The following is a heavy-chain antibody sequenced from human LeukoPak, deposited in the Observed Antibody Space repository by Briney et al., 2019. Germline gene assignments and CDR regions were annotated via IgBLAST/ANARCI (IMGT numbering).Heavy chain of an antibody. CDR1: GGSISSYY. CDR3: ARDATGYSSSWYSSGGFDY. CDR2: IYTSGST. Sequence: PSETLSLTCTVSGGSISSYYWSWIRQPAGKGLEWIARIYTSGSTNYNPSLKSRVTMSVDTSKNQFSLKLSSMTAADTAVYYCARDATGYSSSWYSSGGFDYWGQGTLVTVSS. D-gene: IGHD6-13*01. J-gene: IGHJ4*02. V-gene: IGHV4-4*07.